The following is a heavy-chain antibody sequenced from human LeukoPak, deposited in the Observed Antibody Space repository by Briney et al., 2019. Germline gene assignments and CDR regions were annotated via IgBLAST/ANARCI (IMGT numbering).Heavy chain of an antibody. Sequence: PSETLSLTCAVYGGSFSGYSWSWIRQSPGKGLEWIADTIHSGSTNYNSSLKSRVTISLDTSKNQFSLNLTSVTAADTAVYYCARGLTELGTAYYYYMDVWGKGTTVIVSS. D-gene: IGHD7-27*01. CDR2: TIHSGST. V-gene: IGHV4-34*01. J-gene: IGHJ6*03. CDR3: ARGLTELGTAYYYYMDV. CDR1: GGSFSGYS.